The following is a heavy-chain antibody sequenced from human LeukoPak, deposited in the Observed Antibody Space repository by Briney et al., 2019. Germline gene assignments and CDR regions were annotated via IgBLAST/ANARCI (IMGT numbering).Heavy chain of an antibody. V-gene: IGHV3-74*01. CDR2: INSDGSST. J-gene: IGHJ3*02. CDR3: ARVIVKFDAFDI. Sequence: GGSLRLSCAASGFTFSSYWMHWVRQAPGKGLVWVSRINSDGSSTSYADSVKGRFTISRDNAKNTLYLQMNSLRAEDTAVYYCARVIVKFDAFDIWGQGTMVTVSS. CDR1: GFTFSSYW. D-gene: IGHD3-22*01.